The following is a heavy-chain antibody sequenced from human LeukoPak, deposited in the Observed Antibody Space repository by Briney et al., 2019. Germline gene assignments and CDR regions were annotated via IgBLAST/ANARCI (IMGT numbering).Heavy chain of an antibody. Sequence: GGSLRLSCAASGFTFSSYGMHWVRQAPGKGLEWVAVISYDGSNKYYADSVKGRFTISRDNSKNTLYLQMNSLRAEDTAVYYCAKDPGTIFGVVNLAYYFDYWGQGTLVTVSS. D-gene: IGHD3-3*01. CDR3: AKDPGTIFGVVNLAYYFDY. J-gene: IGHJ4*02. CDR2: ISYDGSNK. V-gene: IGHV3-30*18. CDR1: GFTFSSYG.